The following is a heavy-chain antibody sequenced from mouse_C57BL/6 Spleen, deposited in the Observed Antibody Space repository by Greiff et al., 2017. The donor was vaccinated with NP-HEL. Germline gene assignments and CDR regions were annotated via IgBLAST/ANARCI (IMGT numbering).Heavy chain of an antibody. CDR1: GYSITSGYY. J-gene: IGHJ4*01. V-gene: IGHV3-6*01. CDR2: ISYDGSN. CDR3: ARDGYPPYYYAMDY. Sequence: EVQLQESGPGLVKPSQSLSLTCSVTGYSITSGYYWYWIRQFPGNKLEWMGYISYDGSNNYNPSLKNRISITRDTSKNQFFLKLNSVTTEDTATDYCARDGYPPYYYAMDYWGQGTSVTVSS. D-gene: IGHD2-2*01.